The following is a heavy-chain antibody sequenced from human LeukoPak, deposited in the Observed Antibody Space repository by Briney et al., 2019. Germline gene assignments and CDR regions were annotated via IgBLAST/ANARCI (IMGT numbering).Heavy chain of an antibody. Sequence: PSETLSLTCTVSGGSISTGDYYWRWLRQPPGRGLEGIGYIYYTGSTYYNPSLKSRLTISVDTSKNQFSLKLSSVTAADTAVYYCARGDFAYYFDYWGQGTLVTVSS. CDR2: IYYTGST. V-gene: IGHV4-30-4*08. J-gene: IGHJ4*02. CDR1: GGSISTGDYY. CDR3: ARGDFAYYFDY.